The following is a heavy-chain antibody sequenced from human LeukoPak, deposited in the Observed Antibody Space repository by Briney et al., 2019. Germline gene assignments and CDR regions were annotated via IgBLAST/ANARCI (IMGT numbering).Heavy chain of an antibody. V-gene: IGHV1-2*02. CDR2: INPNSGGT. D-gene: IGHD3-10*01. CDR3: ARDLSFYYGSGSYNWFDP. Sequence: ASVTVSCKASGYTFTGYYMHWVRQAPGQGPEWMGWINPNSGGTNYAQKFQGRVTMTRDTSITTAFMELSRLRSDDTAVYYCARDLSFYYGSGSYNWFDPWGQGTLVTVSS. CDR1: GYTFTGYY. J-gene: IGHJ5*02.